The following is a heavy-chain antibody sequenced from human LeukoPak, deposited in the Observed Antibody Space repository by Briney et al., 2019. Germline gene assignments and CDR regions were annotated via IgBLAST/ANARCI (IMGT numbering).Heavy chain of an antibody. CDR1: GFTVSCNY. CDR3: ARHIVVVTAIHFPLVD. CDR2: IYSGGST. Sequence: QSGGSLRLSCAASGFTVSCNYMSGVRQAPGKGLEGVSVIYSGGSTCYADSVKGRFTISRDNSKNTLYLQMNSLRAEDTAVYYCARHIVVVTAIHFPLVDWGQGTLVTVSS. D-gene: IGHD2-21*02. J-gene: IGHJ4*02. V-gene: IGHV3-53*01.